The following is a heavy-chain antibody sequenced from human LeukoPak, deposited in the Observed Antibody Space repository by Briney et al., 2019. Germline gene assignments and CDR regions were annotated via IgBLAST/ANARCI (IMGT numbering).Heavy chain of an antibody. J-gene: IGHJ6*02. CDR3: ARHQLKLRYYYGMDV. CDR2: IYPGDSDT. Sequence: GESLRISCKGSGYSFTSYWIGWARQMPGKGLEWMGIIYPGDSDTRYSPSFQGQVTISADKSISTAYLQWSSLKASDTAMYCCARHQLKLRYYYGMDVWGQGTTVTVSS. CDR1: GYSFTSYW. V-gene: IGHV5-51*01. D-gene: IGHD1-7*01.